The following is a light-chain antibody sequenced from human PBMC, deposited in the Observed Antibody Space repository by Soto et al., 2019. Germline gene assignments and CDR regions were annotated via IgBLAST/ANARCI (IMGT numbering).Light chain of an antibody. CDR3: QRRSNWPPIT. CDR1: QSVSSSY. CDR2: DAS. J-gene: IGKJ5*01. V-gene: IGKV3D-20*02. Sequence: EIVLTQSPGTLSLSTGERATLSCRASQSVSSSYLAWYQQKPGQAPRLLIYDASNRATGIPARFSGSGSGTDFTLTISSLEPEDFAVYYCQRRSNWPPITFGQGTLLEVK.